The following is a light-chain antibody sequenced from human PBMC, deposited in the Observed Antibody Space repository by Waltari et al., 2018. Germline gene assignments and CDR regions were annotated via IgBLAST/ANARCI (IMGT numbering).Light chain of an antibody. CDR1: QRVSSN. V-gene: IGKV3-15*01. Sequence: EIVMTQSPAPLSVSPGEGATLSCRASQRVSSNLAWYQQKPGQAPRLLSYGASTRATGIPARFSGSGSGTEFTLTISSLQSEDFAVLYCQQYSYWPCTFGQGTKVEIK. CDR3: QQYSYWPCT. J-gene: IGKJ1*01. CDR2: GAS.